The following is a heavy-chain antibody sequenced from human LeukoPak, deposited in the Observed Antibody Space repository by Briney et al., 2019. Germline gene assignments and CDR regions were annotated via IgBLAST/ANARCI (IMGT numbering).Heavy chain of an antibody. Sequence: ASVTVSCKASGYTFTVYYMNWVRQAPGQGLEWMGWINPNSGGTNYAQKFQGRVTMTRDTSISTAYMELSRLRSDDTAMYYRARDIGRAGDMDVWGKGTTVAVSS. D-gene: IGHD1-26*01. CDR3: ARDIGRAGDMDV. V-gene: IGHV1-2*02. J-gene: IGHJ6*03. CDR1: GYTFTVYY. CDR2: INPNSGGT.